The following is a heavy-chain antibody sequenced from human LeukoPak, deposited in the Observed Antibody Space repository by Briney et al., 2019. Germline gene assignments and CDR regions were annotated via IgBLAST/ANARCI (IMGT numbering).Heavy chain of an antibody. CDR3: ARDPGYSSSSFFDY. D-gene: IGHD6-6*01. CDR2: ISYDGSNK. CDR1: GFTFSSYA. J-gene: IGHJ4*02. Sequence: PGRSLRLSCAASGFTFSSYAMHWVRQAPGKGLEWVAVISYDGSNKYYADSVKGRFAISRDNSKNTLYLRMNSLRAEDTAVYYCARDPGYSSSSFFDYWGQGTLVTVSS. V-gene: IGHV3-30*09.